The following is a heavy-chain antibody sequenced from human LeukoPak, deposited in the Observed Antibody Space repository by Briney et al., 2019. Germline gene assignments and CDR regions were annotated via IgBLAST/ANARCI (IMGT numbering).Heavy chain of an antibody. D-gene: IGHD5-18*01. CDR3: ARLGGYSYGYSGAFDI. CDR1: DGSISSSSCY. CDR2: IYYSGST. J-gene: IGHJ3*02. Sequence: SETLSLTCTVSDGSISSSSCYWGWIRQPPGKGLEWIGSIYYSGSTYDNPSLRSRVTISVDTSKNQFSLKLSSVTAADTAVYYCARLGGYSYGYSGAFDIWGQGTMVTVSS. V-gene: IGHV4-39*01.